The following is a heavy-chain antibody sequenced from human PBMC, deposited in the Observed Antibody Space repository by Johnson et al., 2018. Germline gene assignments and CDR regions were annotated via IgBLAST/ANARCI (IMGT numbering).Heavy chain of an antibody. J-gene: IGHJ6*03. CDR1: GYTFTSYA. Sequence: QVRLVQSGAEVPKPGASGKVSCKASGYTFTSYAMHWVRQAPGQRLEWMGWINAGKGNTKYSQKFQGRVTITRDTSASTAYMELSSLRTEDTAVYYCARCVVVVAATRGYYYYMDVWGKGTTVTVSS. CDR2: INAGKGNT. D-gene: IGHD2-15*01. V-gene: IGHV1-3*01. CDR3: ARCVVVVAATRGYYYYMDV.